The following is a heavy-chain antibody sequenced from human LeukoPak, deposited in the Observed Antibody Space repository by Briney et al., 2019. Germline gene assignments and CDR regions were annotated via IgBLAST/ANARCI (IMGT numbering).Heavy chain of an antibody. CDR2: INPNSGGT. D-gene: IGHD6-19*01. CDR1: GYIFIGYY. CDR3: ARRTWQWLVRDLLDY. J-gene: IGHJ4*02. V-gene: IGHV1-2*06. Sequence: GSSVTVSCKASGYIFIGYYMHWVRQAPGQGLDWMGRINPNSGGTNYAQKFQGRVTMTRDTSISTAYMELSRLASDDAAEYYCARRTWQWLVRDLLDYRVQGTMVTVSS.